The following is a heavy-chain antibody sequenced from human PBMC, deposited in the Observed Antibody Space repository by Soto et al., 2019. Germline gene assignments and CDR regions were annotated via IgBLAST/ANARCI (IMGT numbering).Heavy chain of an antibody. Sequence: SGPTLVNPTQTLTLTCTFSWFSLSTSGVGVGWIRQPPGKAPQWLALIYWNDYKRYSPSLKIRLTITEDTSKKQVVLTMTNMDPVDTAIYYCAARRGELMVRAPSHWFDTWGQGTLATVSS. CDR3: AARRGELMVRAPSHWFDT. CDR1: WFSLSTSGVG. J-gene: IGHJ5*02. V-gene: IGHV2-5*01. CDR2: IYWNDYK. D-gene: IGHD3-10*01.